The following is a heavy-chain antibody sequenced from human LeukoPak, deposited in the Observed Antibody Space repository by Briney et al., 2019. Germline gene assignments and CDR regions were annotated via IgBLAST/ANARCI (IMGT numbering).Heavy chain of an antibody. J-gene: IGHJ4*02. CDR2: INPSGGST. CDR3: ARVGQWPHYYFDY. D-gene: IGHD6-19*01. Sequence: GASVRVSCKASGYTFTSCYMHWVRQAPGQGLEWMGIINPSGGSTSYAQKFQGRVTMTRDTSTSTVYMELSSLRSEDTAVYYCARVGQWPHYYFDYWGQGTLVTVSS. CDR1: GYTFTSCY. V-gene: IGHV1-46*01.